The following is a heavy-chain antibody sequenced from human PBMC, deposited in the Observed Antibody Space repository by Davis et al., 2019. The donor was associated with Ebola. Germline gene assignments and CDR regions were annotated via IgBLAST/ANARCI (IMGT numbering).Heavy chain of an antibody. J-gene: IGHJ4*02. Sequence: GGSLRLSCAASGFTFDDYAMHWVRQAPGKGLEWVAGISWNSGSIGYADSVKGRFTISRDNAKNSLYLQMKSLRAEDTAVYYCASVNYDFWSGYYRRWGQGTLVTVSS. CDR1: GFTFDDYA. D-gene: IGHD3-3*01. CDR2: ISWNSGSI. V-gene: IGHV3-9*01. CDR3: ASVNYDFWSGYYRR.